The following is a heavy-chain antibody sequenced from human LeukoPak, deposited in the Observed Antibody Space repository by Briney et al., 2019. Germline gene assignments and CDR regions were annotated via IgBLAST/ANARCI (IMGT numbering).Heavy chain of an antibody. CDR3: AKDQSYSSTWYRGMDV. D-gene: IGHD6-13*01. V-gene: IGHV3-23*01. J-gene: IGHJ6*02. Sequence: PGGSLRLSCAASGFTFSSYAMNWVRQAPGKGLEWVSGISAGGGSTNHADSVKGRFTISRGNSKNTLYLQMNSLRAEDTAVYYCAKDQSYSSTWYRGMDVWGQGTTVTVSS. CDR2: ISAGGGST. CDR1: GFTFSSYA.